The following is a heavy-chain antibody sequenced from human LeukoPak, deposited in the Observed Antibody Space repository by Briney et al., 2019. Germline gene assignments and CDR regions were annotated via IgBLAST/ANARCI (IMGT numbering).Heavy chain of an antibody. J-gene: IGHJ4*02. CDR1: GASIKTFY. CDR2: ISPSGTP. CDR3: ARGPDQWPLDY. V-gene: IGHV4-4*07. D-gene: IGHD6-19*01. Sequence: SETLSLTCTVSGASIKTFYWSWIRQPAGKGLEWIGRISPSGTPYYNPSLKSRVTMSVDSSKNQFSLKLSSVTAADTAVYYCARGPDQWPLDYWGQGTLVTVSS.